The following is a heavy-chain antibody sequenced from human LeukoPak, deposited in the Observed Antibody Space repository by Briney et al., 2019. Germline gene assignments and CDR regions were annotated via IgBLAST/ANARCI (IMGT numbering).Heavy chain of an antibody. CDR2: LYTRGST. D-gene: IGHD2-21*02. J-gene: IGHJ4*02. CDR3: ARDNCGGDCFHDY. V-gene: IGHV4-4*07. Sequence: PSETLSLTCTVSGASISDYYWSWIRQSAGKGLEWIGHLYTRGSTNYNPSLKSRVTMSVDTSKNQFSLRLNSLTAADTGIYYCARDNCGGDCFHDYWGQGTLVTVSS. CDR1: GASISDYY.